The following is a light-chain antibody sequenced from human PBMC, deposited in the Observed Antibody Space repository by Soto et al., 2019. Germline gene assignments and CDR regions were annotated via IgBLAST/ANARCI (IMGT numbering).Light chain of an antibody. CDR1: RSLDSGQ. CDR3: QQYGGSPRT. J-gene: IGKJ5*01. V-gene: IGKV3-20*01. CDR2: DAF. Sequence: EIVLTQSPGTLSLSPGESATLSCRVSRSLDSGQLAWYQQKVGRAPRLLIHDAFIRATGIPDRFSGSGSGTDFTLTIARLEPEDFAVYYCQQYGGSPRTFGQGTRLEIK.